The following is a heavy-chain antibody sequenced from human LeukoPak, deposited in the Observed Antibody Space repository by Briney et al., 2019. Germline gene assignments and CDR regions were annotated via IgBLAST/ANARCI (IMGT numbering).Heavy chain of an antibody. CDR3: ARDRTAYYYDSSGFDP. CDR2: FDPEDGET. CDR1: GYTLTELS. V-gene: IGHV1-24*01. Sequence: GASVKVSCKVSGYTLTELSMHWVRQAPGKGLEWMGGFDPEDGETIYAQKFQGRVTMTEDTSTDTAYMELSSLRSEDTAVYYCARDRTAYYYDSSGFDPWGQGTLVTVSS. D-gene: IGHD3-22*01. J-gene: IGHJ5*02.